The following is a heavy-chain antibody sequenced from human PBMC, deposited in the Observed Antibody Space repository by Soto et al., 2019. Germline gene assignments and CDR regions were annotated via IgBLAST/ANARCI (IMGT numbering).Heavy chain of an antibody. Sequence: SETLSLTCAVSGGSISSGGDSWTWIRQPPGKGLEWIGYIYDSGSTYYNPSLKSRVTMSVDRSKNQFSLKLSSVTAADTAVYYCTTVLRGNNCFDPWGQGTLVTVSS. CDR2: IYDSGST. CDR1: GGSISSGGDS. V-gene: IGHV4-30-2*01. J-gene: IGHJ5*02. D-gene: IGHD3-10*01. CDR3: TTVLRGNNCFDP.